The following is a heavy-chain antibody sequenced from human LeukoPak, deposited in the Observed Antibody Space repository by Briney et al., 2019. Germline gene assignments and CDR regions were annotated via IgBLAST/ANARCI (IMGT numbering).Heavy chain of an antibody. Sequence: SQTLSLTRTVSGGSLRSGDSYWSCVRQPPGKGLEWIGYIYYSGSTYYNPSLKSRVIISVDTSKNQFSLKLSSVTAADTAVYYCARVGAGFRVASFDYWGQGTLVTVSS. CDR3: ARVGAGFRVASFDY. V-gene: IGHV4-30-4*01. D-gene: IGHD5-12*01. CDR2: IYYSGST. J-gene: IGHJ4*02. CDR1: GGSLRSGDSY.